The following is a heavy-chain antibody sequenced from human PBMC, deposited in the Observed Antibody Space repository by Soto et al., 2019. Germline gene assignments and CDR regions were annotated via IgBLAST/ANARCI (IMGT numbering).Heavy chain of an antibody. Sequence: PSETLSLTCSIYSGSFSGYYWSWIRQPPGKGLEWIGEINHSGSTNYNPSLKSRVTISVDTSKNQFSLKLSSVTAADTAVYYCARGPRGTMVRGVFDYWGQGTLVTVSS. CDR2: INHSGST. CDR1: SGSFSGYY. V-gene: IGHV4-34*01. J-gene: IGHJ4*02. CDR3: ARGPRGTMVRGVFDY. D-gene: IGHD3-10*01.